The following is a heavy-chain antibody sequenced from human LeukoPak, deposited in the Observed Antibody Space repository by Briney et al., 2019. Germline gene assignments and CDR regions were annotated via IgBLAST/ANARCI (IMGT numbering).Heavy chain of an antibody. CDR2: INPNSGGT. D-gene: IGHD2-15*01. V-gene: IGHV1-2*04. J-gene: IGHJ6*02. CDR1: GYTFTGYY. Sequence: ASVKVSCKASGYTFTGYYMHWVRQAPGQGLEWMGWINPNSGGTNYAQKFQGWVTMTRDTSISTAYMELSRLRSDDTAVYYCARSRIGAAQYYYYYGMDVWGQGTTVTVSS. CDR3: ARSRIGAAQYYYYYGMDV.